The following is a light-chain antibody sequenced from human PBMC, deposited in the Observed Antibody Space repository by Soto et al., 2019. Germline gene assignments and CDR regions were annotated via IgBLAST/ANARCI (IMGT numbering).Light chain of an antibody. Sequence: DIQMTQSPSTLSGCVLGRVAATFRASQTISSWLAWYQQKPGKAPTLLIYDVSRLESGVPSRFSGSGSGTEFTLTINSLQTDDFATYYCQQYDSYYTFGQGTKVDIK. V-gene: IGKV1-5*01. J-gene: IGKJ2*01. CDR2: DVS. CDR1: QTISSW. CDR3: QQYDSYYT.